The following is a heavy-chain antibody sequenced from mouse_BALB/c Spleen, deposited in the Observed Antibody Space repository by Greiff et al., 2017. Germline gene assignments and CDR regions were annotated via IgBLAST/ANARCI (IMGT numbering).Heavy chain of an antibody. CDR3: ARGGVITTGYFDY. V-gene: IGHV1-82*01. CDR1: GYAFSSSW. CDR2: IYPGDGDT. D-gene: IGHD1-1*01. J-gene: IGHJ2*01. Sequence: VQLQESGPELVKPGASVKISCKASGYAFSSSWMNWVKQRPGQGLEWIGRIYPGDGDTNYNGKFKGKATLTADKSSSTAYMQLSSLTSVDSAVYFCARGGVITTGYFDYWGQGTTLTVSS.